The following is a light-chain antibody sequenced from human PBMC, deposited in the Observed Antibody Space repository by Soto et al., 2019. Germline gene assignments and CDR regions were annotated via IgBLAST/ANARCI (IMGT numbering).Light chain of an antibody. V-gene: IGKV3-20*01. CDR3: QLYSIPPP. Sequence: EIVLTQSPGTLSLSPGERATLSCKTSQTSGSNFLAWYQHKPGQAPRLLIYASSNRATGIPDRFSGSASGPDFTLTINSLEPEDFAIYYLQLYSIPPPFRQGTRLEIK. CDR1: QTSGSNF. CDR2: ASS. J-gene: IGKJ5*01.